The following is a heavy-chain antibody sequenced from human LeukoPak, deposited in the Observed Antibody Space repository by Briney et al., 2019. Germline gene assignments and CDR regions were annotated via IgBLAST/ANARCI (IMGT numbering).Heavy chain of an antibody. CDR3: ARYLEGDGYNLYFDY. CDR2: IYYSGST. Sequence: PSETLSLTCTVSGGSISSGGYYWSWIRQHPGKGLEWIGYIYYSGSTYYNPSLKSRVTISVDTSKNQFSLKLSSVTAADTAVYYCARYLEGDGYNLYFDYWGQGTLVTVSS. CDR1: GGSISSGGYY. D-gene: IGHD5-24*01. V-gene: IGHV4-31*03. J-gene: IGHJ4*02.